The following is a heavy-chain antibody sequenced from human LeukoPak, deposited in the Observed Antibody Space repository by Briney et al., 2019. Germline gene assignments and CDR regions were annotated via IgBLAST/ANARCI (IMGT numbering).Heavy chain of an antibody. Sequence: GGSLRLSCAASGLTFSSYSMKWVRQAPGKGLEWVSSIISSSSYIYYADSEKGGFTISRDNAKSSLYLQTNSLRAEDTAVYYCARDGRSSGWYRLSPVNWFDPWGQGTLVTVSS. CDR1: GLTFSSYS. V-gene: IGHV3-21*01. CDR2: IISSSSYI. D-gene: IGHD6-19*01. J-gene: IGHJ5*02. CDR3: ARDGRSSGWYRLSPVNWFDP.